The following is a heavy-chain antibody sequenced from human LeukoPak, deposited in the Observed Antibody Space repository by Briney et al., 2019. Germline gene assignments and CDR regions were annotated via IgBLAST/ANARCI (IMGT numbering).Heavy chain of an antibody. CDR3: ARVKASSTSWSFDQ. CDR2: IYSSGST. J-gene: IGHJ4*02. V-gene: IGHV4-4*07. Sequence: PSETLSLTCSVSGGSTNSYYWSWIRQSGGKGLEWIGRIYSSGSTVYNPSLNSRLTMSIDTSKNQFSLTLRSVTATDTAVYYCARVKASSTSWSFDQWGQGALVTVSS. CDR1: GGSTNSYY. D-gene: IGHD2-2*01.